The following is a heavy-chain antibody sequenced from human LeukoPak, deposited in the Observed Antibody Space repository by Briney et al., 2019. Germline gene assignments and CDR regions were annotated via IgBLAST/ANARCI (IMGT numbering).Heavy chain of an antibody. CDR1: GFLFADAW. J-gene: IGHJ4*02. Sequence: GGSLRLSCEAFGFLFADAWMGWVRQAPGKGLEWVGRIKTTTEGATVDYSTPVKDRFTISRDDSQRTVHLQMNSLKTEDTGVYYCITPCGWHIDYWGQGTRVTVSS. CDR3: ITPCGWHIDY. D-gene: IGHD6-19*01. V-gene: IGHV3-15*01. CDR2: IKTTTEGATV.